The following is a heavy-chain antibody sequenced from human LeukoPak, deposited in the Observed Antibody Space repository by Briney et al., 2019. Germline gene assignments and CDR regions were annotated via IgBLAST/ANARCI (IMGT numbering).Heavy chain of an antibody. J-gene: IGHJ5*02. Sequence: PSETLSLTCTVSGDSISSYYWSWIRQPPGKGLEWIGSIYDSGITCYNPSLKSRVIISVDTSKNQFSLKLSSVTAADTAVYYCARPGSSGWYTGNWFDPWGQGTLVTVSS. V-gene: IGHV4-59*05. CDR1: GDSISSYY. CDR2: IYDSGIT. D-gene: IGHD6-19*01. CDR3: ARPGSSGWYTGNWFDP.